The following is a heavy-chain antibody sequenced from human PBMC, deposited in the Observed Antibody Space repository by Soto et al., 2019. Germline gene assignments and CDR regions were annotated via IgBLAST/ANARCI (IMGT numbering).Heavy chain of an antibody. V-gene: IGHV6-1*01. CDR2: TYYRSKWYN. D-gene: IGHD5-18*01. CDR1: GDSVSSNSAA. Sequence: PSQTLSLTCAISGDSVSSNSAAWNWISQSPSRGLEWLGRTYYRSKWYNDYAVSVKSRIPINPDKSKNQFSLHLSAVTPEDTAMNYCARGGYSYGYGLGWFDPWGQGTLVTVSS. J-gene: IGHJ5*02. CDR3: ARGGYSYGYGLGWFDP.